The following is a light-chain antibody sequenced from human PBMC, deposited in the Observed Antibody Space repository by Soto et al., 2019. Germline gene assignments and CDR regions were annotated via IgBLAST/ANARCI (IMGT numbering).Light chain of an antibody. J-gene: IGKJ4*01. CDR1: QSVSSY. CDR2: DAS. Sequence: EILLTQSPATLSLSPGERATLSCRASQSVSSYLAWYQHKPGQDPRLLIHDASNRATGIPARFSGSGSGTDFTLTISSLEPEDFAVYYCQQRSTWPLTFGGGTKVEIK. CDR3: QQRSTWPLT. V-gene: IGKV3-11*01.